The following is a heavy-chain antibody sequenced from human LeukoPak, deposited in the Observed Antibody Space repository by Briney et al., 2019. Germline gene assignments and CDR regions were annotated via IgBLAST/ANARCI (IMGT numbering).Heavy chain of an antibody. J-gene: IGHJ6*03. Sequence: SETLSLTCTVSGGSISSYYWSWIRQPPGKGLEWIGYIYYSGSTNYNPSLKSRVTISVDTSKNQFSLKLSSVTAADTAVYYCARDRGRHYYVDVWGKGTTVTISS. CDR3: ARDRGRHYYVDV. V-gene: IGHV4-59*01. D-gene: IGHD3-10*01. CDR2: IYYSGST. CDR1: GGSISSYY.